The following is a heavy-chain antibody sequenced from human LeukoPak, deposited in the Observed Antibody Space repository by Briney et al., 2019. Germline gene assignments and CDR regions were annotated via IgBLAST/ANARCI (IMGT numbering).Heavy chain of an antibody. CDR3: ARASYYYDSSGYYTAFDI. V-gene: IGHV1-46*01. D-gene: IGHD3-22*01. CDR1: GYTFTSYY. CDR2: INPSGGST. J-gene: IGHJ3*02. Sequence: AASVKVSCKASGYTFTSYYMHWVRQAAGQGLEWMGIINPSGGSTSYAQKFQGRVTMTRDTSTSTVYMELSSLRSEDTAVYYCARASYYYDSSGYYTAFDIWGQGTMVTVSS.